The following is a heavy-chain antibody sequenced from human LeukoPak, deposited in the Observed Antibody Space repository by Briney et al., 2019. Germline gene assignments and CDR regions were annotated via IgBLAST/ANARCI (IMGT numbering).Heavy chain of an antibody. V-gene: IGHV3-11*04. D-gene: IGHD6-13*01. J-gene: IGHJ5*02. CDR3: ARSGIAAAGTRWFDP. CDR1: GFSFSSYA. Sequence: GGSLRLSCAASGFSFSSYAMSWIRQAPGKGLEWVSYISSGGSTIYYADSVKGRFTISRDNAKNSLYLQMNSLRAEDTAVYYCARSGIAAAGTRWFDPWGQGTLVTVSS. CDR2: ISSGGSTI.